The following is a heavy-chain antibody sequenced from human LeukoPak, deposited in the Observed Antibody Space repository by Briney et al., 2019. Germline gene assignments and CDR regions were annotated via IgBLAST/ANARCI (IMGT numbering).Heavy chain of an antibody. V-gene: IGHV4-30-4*01. CDR1: GGSISSGDYY. CDR3: ARDLRQTMVRGKGWFDP. CDR2: IYYSGST. Sequence: SETLSLTCTVSGGSISSGDYYWSWIRQPPGKGLEWIGYIYYSGSTYYNPSLKSRVTISVDTSKNQFSLKLSSVTAADTAVYYCARDLRQTMVRGKGWFDPWGQGTLVTVSS. D-gene: IGHD3-10*01. J-gene: IGHJ5*02.